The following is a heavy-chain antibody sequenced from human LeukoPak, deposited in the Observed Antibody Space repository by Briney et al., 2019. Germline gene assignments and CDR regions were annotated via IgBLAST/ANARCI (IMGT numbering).Heavy chain of an antibody. CDR1: GGTFSSYA. CDR2: IIPIFGTA. D-gene: IGHD3-22*01. Sequence: SVKVSCKASGGTFSSYAISWVRQAPGQGLEWMGGIIPIFGTANYAQKFQGRVTITTDESTSTAYMELRSLRSDDTAVYYCARGSRDSSGYYSFDYWGQGTLVTVSS. V-gene: IGHV1-69*05. CDR3: ARGSRDSSGYYSFDY. J-gene: IGHJ4*02.